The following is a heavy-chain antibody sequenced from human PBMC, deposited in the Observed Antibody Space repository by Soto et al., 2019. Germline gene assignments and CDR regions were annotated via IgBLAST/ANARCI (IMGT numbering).Heavy chain of an antibody. CDR1: GFTFSSYG. D-gene: IGHD6-19*01. CDR3: AKDLYLTGYSSGFDY. Sequence: QVQLVESGGGVVQPGRSLRLSCAASGFTFSSYGMHWVRQAPGKGLEWVAVISYDGSNKYYADSVKGRFTISRDNSKNTLYLQVNSLRAEDTAVYYCAKDLYLTGYSSGFDYWGQGTLVTVSS. J-gene: IGHJ4*02. CDR2: ISYDGSNK. V-gene: IGHV3-30*18.